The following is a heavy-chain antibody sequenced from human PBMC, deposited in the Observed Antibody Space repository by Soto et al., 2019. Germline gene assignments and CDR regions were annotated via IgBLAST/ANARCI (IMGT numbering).Heavy chain of an antibody. Sequence: SETLSLTCTVSGGSISSYYWSWIRQPPGRGLEWIGYIYYSGSTNYNPSLKSRVTISVDTSKNQFSLKLSSVTAADTAVYYCARVQRIAAAGQGDYYYYGMDVWGQGTTVTVSS. CDR1: GGSISSYY. D-gene: IGHD6-13*01. J-gene: IGHJ6*02. CDR3: ARVQRIAAAGQGDYYYYGMDV. V-gene: IGHV4-59*01. CDR2: IYYSGST.